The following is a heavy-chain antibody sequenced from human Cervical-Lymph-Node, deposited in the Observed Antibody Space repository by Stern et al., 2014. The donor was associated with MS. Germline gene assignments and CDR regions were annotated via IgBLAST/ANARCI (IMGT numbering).Heavy chain of an antibody. CDR2: ISYDGSNK. J-gene: IGHJ4*02. V-gene: IGHV3-30*18. Sequence: VQLVESGGGVVQPGRPLRLSCAASGFTFGSFGMHWVRQAPGQGLEWVAVISYDGSNKYYADSVKGRFTISRDNSKNTLYMQMNSLRAEDTAVYYCAKDRQWLTYFFDYWGQGSLVTVSS. D-gene: IGHD3-22*01. CDR1: GFTFGSFG. CDR3: AKDRQWLTYFFDY.